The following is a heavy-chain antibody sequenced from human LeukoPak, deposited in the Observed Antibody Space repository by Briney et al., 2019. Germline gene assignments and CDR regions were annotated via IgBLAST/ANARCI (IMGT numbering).Heavy chain of an antibody. CDR3: ARETRKQRSSGYYLMDAFDI. Sequence: GSSVKVSCKTSGGTFRSYAISWVRQAPGQGLEWMGRIIPIFGTTNYAQKFQGRVTIITDESTSTAYMELSSLRSEDTAVYYCARETRKQRSSGYYLMDAFDIWGQGTMVTVSS. CDR2: IIPIFGTT. V-gene: IGHV1-69*05. CDR1: GGTFRSYA. D-gene: IGHD3-22*01. J-gene: IGHJ3*02.